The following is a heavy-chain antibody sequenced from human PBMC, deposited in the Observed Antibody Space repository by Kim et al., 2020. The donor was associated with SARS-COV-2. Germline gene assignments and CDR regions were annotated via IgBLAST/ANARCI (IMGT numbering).Heavy chain of an antibody. V-gene: IGHV3-48*02. Sequence: GGSLRLSCGASGFIFSDHGWNWVRQAPGKGLEWLSYISGSGDAIYYADSVKGRFTISRDNAKNFLSLQMNSLRDEDTAIYYCARLPFCRDNGCLVFYYYMDVWGKGTTVTVS. CDR2: ISGSGDAI. J-gene: IGHJ6*03. CDR3: ARLPFCRDNGCLVFYYYMDV. CDR1: GFIFSDHG. D-gene: IGHD5-12*01.